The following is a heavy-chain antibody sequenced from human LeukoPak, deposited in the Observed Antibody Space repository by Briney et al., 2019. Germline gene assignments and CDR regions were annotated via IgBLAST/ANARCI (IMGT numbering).Heavy chain of an antibody. J-gene: IGHJ4*02. CDR1: GYTFTSYD. V-gene: IGHV1-8*01. CDR2: MNPNSGNT. Sequence: GASVKVSCKASGYTFTSYDINWVRQATGQGLEWMGWMNPNSGNTGYAQKFQGRVTRTRNTSISTAYMELSSLRSEDTAVYYCATTRGEWLVPGLFDYWGQGTLVTVSS. CDR3: ATTRGEWLVPGLFDY. D-gene: IGHD6-19*01.